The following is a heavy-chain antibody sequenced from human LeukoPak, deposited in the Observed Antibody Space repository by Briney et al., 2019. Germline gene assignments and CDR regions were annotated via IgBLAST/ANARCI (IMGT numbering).Heavy chain of an antibody. CDR2: IRYDGSNK. V-gene: IGHV3-30*02. CDR3: ARDLGQYYDTSDNWFDP. CDR1: GFIFNTYG. Sequence: GGSLSLSCAASGFIFNTYGMHWVRQAPRKGLEWVAFIRYDGSNKYYADSVKGRFTISRDNSKNTLFLQMNSLRAEDTAVYYCARDLGQYYDTSDNWFDPWGQGTLVTVSS. J-gene: IGHJ5*02. D-gene: IGHD3-22*01.